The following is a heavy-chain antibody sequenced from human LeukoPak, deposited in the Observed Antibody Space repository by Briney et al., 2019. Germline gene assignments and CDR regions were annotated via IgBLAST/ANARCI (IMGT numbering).Heavy chain of an antibody. V-gene: IGHV3-7*01. CDR3: ARGLRSFDY. Sequence: PGGSLRLSCAASGFTFSTYWMSWVRQAPGKGLEWVANINQDGSEKYYVDSVKGRFSISRDNAKTSLYLQMNNLSAEDTAVYYCARGLRSFDYWGQGTQVTVSS. CDR2: INQDGSEK. D-gene: IGHD3-16*01. CDR1: GFTFSTYW. J-gene: IGHJ4*02.